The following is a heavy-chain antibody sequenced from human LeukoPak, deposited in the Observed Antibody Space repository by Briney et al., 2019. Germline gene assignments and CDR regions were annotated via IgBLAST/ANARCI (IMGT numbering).Heavy chain of an antibody. D-gene: IGHD7-27*01. V-gene: IGHV6-1*01. CDR3: ARGVIGDRRYFDY. CDR2: TYYRSKRYN. J-gene: IGHJ4*02. CDR1: GDSVSSNSAA. Sequence: SQTLSHTCAISGDSVSSNSAAWSWIRQSPSRGLEWLGRTYYRSKRYNDYADSVKSRITINPDTSTNQFSLQLNSVTPEDTAVYYCARGVIGDRRYFDYWGQGNLVSVSS.